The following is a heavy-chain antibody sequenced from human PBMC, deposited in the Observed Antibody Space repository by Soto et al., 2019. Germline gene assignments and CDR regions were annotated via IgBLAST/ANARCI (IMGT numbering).Heavy chain of an antibody. D-gene: IGHD3-3*01. CDR3: ARSAITLFGVVSIPPHYYSEMDV. V-gene: IGHV1-69*13. J-gene: IGHJ6*02. CDR1: GDTFNRYA. Sequence: ASVKVSCKASGDTFNRYAISWVRQAPGQGLEWMGGIIPIFGIGNDAQRFQGRVTITADESTGTAYMELSSLRSEDTGVYYCARSAITLFGVVSIPPHYYSEMDVWGQGTTVTVSS. CDR2: IIPIFGIG.